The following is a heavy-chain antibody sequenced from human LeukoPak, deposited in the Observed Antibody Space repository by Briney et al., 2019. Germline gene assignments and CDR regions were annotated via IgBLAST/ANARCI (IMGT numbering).Heavy chain of an antibody. D-gene: IGHD6-19*01. J-gene: IGHJ4*02. CDR1: GFTFDRFT. V-gene: IGHV3-9*01. CDR2: INWKSGSF. Sequence: PGGSLRLSCAASGFTFDRFTMHWVRQVPGRGLDWVGGINWKSGSFHYAGCVKGRFTISKNNANTPLHLQMNHLTTDATALYFCAKRHDPYTYSSAYSGWGQGTLVTVSS. CDR3: AKRHDPYTYSSAYSG.